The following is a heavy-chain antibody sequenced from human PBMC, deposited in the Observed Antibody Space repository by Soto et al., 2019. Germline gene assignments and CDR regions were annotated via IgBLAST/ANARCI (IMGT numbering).Heavy chain of an antibody. CDR3: ARESGAGATNWFDP. J-gene: IGHJ5*02. CDR1: GGSISSGGYS. V-gene: IGHV4-30-2*01. Sequence: ASETLSLTCAVSGGSISSGGYSWRWIRQPPGKGLEWIGDINYSGSTYYNPSLKSRATISIDRSKNHFSLELTSVTAADTAVYYCARESGAGATNWFDPWGQGTLVTVSS. CDR2: INYSGST. D-gene: IGHD1-26*01.